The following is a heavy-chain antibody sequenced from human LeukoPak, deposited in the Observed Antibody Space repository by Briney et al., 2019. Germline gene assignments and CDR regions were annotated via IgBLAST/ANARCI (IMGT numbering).Heavy chain of an antibody. D-gene: IGHD2-8*01. J-gene: IGHJ4*02. V-gene: IGHV3-23*01. CDR1: GFTFSSYA. CDR2: ISGSGGST. CDR3: AKDRSCTNDICHGDFDY. Sequence: GGSLRLTCAASGFTFSSYAVSWVGQAPGKGLEWVSSISGSGGSTYSADSVKGRFTISRDNSKNTLYLQMNSLRAEDTALYYCAKDRSCTNDICHGDFDYWGQGTLVTVSS.